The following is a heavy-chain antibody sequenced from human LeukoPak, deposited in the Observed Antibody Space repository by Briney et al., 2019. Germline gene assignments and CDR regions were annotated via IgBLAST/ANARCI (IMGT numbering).Heavy chain of an antibody. J-gene: IGHJ4*02. CDR1: GFTFDDYT. V-gene: IGHV3-43*01. Sequence: PGGSLRLSCAASGFTFDDYTMHWVRQAPGKGLEWVSLISWDGGSTYYADSVKGRFTISRDNSKNSLYLQMNSLRTEDTALYYCARVAAAGSLFDYWGQGSLVTVSS. CDR2: ISWDGGST. CDR3: ARVAAAGSLFDY. D-gene: IGHD6-13*01.